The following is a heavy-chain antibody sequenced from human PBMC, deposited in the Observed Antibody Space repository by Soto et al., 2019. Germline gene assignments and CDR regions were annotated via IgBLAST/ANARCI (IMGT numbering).Heavy chain of an antibody. CDR1: GGTFSSYT. V-gene: IGHV1-69*08. CDR3: AREEYYYGSGAVFDY. J-gene: IGHJ4*02. CDR2: IIPILGIA. Sequence: QVQLVQSGAEVKKPGSSVKVSCKASGGTFSSYTISWVRQAPGQGLEWMGRIIPILGIATYAQKFQGRVTITADKSTSTAYMALSSLRSEDTAVYYCAREEYYYGSGAVFDYWGQGTLVTVSS. D-gene: IGHD3-10*01.